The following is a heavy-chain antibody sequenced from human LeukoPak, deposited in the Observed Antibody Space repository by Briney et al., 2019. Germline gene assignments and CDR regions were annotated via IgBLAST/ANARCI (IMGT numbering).Heavy chain of an antibody. CDR3: ARRATAGDYVGWFDP. CDR2: IYYSGST. D-gene: IGHD4-17*01. V-gene: IGHV4-39*01. J-gene: IGHJ5*02. Sequence: SETLSLTCTVSGGSISSSSYYWGWIRQPPGKGLEWIGSIYYSGSTYYNPSLKSRVTISVDTSKNQFSLKLSSVTAADTAVYYCARRATAGDYVGWFDPGGQGTLVTVSS. CDR1: GGSISSSSYY.